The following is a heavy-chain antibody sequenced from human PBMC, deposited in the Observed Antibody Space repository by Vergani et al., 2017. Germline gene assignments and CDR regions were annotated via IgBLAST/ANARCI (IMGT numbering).Heavy chain of an antibody. Sequence: QMQLVQSGPEVKKPGTSVKVSCKASGFTFPSSAMQWVRQARGQRLEWIGWIVIGSGNPGYAQKFQGRVTITRNTSISTAYMELSSLRSEDTAVYYCARGYRYYFDYGGQGTLVTVSS. CDR3: ARGYRYYFDY. V-gene: IGHV1-58*02. CDR2: IVIGSGNP. CDR1: GFTFPSSA. J-gene: IGHJ4*02. D-gene: IGHD1-1*01.